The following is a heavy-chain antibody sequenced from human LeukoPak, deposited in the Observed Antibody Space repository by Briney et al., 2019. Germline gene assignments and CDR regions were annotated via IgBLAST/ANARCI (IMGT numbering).Heavy chain of an antibody. V-gene: IGHV3-30*18. CDR1: GFTFNTYG. CDR3: AKAAYCTSTSCHFSGYAQRPLDS. CDR2: ISSDGNSK. D-gene: IGHD2-2*01. J-gene: IGHJ4*02. Sequence: GRSLRLSCVASGFTFNTYGIHWVRQAPGKGLEWVAGISSDGNSKDYSDSVKGRFTISRGNSKNTLYLQMNSLRAEDTAVYYCAKAAYCTSTSCHFSGYAQRPLDSWGQGTLVTVSS.